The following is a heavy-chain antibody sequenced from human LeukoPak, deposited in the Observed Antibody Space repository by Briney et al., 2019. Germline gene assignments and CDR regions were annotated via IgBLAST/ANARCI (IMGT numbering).Heavy chain of an antibody. CDR1: GLIFTNAW. Sequence: GGSQRLSCAASGLIFTNAWMSWVRQAPGKGLEWVANIKQDGSEKYYVDSVKGRFTISRDNAKNSLYLQMNSLRAEDTAVYYCARDQILYSGSFYYYYGMDVWGQGTTVAVSS. V-gene: IGHV3-7*01. D-gene: IGHD1-26*01. CDR3: ARDQILYSGSFYYYYGMDV. CDR2: IKQDGSEK. J-gene: IGHJ6*02.